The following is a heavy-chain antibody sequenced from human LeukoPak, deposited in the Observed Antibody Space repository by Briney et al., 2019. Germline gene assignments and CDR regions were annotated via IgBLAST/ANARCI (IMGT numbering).Heavy chain of an antibody. CDR3: ARGAFDSGSYQYFFDY. CDR2: IYYTGTT. J-gene: IGHJ4*02. Sequence: SETLSLTCTVSGGSISSYYWSWIRQPPGKGLEWIGYIYYTGTTKYNPSLKSRVTISLDTSKHQFSLKLTSVTAADTAVYYCARGAFDSGSYQYFFDYWGQGTLVTVSS. CDR1: GGSISSYY. V-gene: IGHV4-59*01. D-gene: IGHD3-10*01.